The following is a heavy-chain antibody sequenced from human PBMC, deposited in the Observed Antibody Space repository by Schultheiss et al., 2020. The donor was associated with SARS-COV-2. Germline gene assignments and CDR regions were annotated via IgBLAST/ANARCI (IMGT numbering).Heavy chain of an antibody. CDR2: IRSSADTI. Sequence: GGSLRLSCTASVFTFSPYEMNWVRQAPGKGLEWISYIRSSADTIYYADSVKGRFTISRDNAKNSLYLQMNSLRAEDTAVYYCARAFGWRIAAAGRGPSFSVGMDVCGQGTTVTVAS. D-gene: IGHD6-13*01. J-gene: IGHJ6*02. V-gene: IGHV3-48*03. CDR3: ARAFGWRIAAAGRGPSFSVGMDV. CDR1: VFTFSPYE.